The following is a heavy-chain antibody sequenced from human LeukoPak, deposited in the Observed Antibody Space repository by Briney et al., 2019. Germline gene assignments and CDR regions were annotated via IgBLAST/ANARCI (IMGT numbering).Heavy chain of an antibody. V-gene: IGHV1-18*01. CDR1: GYTFTSYG. CDR3: ARGYYDFWSGYYTGLDY. CDR2: ISAYNGNT. D-gene: IGHD3-3*01. Sequence: GASVKVSCKASGYTFTSYGISWVRQAPGQGLEWMGWISAYNGNTNYVQKLQGRVTMTSDTSTSTAYMELSRLRSDDTAVYYCARGYYDFWSGYYTGLDYWGQGTLVTVSS. J-gene: IGHJ4*02.